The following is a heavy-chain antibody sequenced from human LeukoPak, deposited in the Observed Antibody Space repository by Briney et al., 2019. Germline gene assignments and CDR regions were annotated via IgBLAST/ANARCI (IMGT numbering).Heavy chain of an antibody. J-gene: IGHJ6*03. V-gene: IGHV4-39*07. CDR3: ARESSSSRYFMDV. CDR1: GGSTRTSTSY. Sequence: PSEALSLTCSVSGGSTRTSTSYWGWVRQPPGKGLEWIGSIHYSGSTYKNPSLKSRVTISMDTSGSQFSLKVTSLTAADSAVYFCARESSSSRYFMDVWGRGTTVTVSS. CDR2: IHYSGST. D-gene: IGHD6-6*01.